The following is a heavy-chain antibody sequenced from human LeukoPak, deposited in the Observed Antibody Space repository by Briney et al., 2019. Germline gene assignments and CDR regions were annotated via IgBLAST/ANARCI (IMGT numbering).Heavy chain of an antibody. CDR2: TYSGGVT. CDR3: AREKSRGGDFYGMDV. Sequence: GGSLRLSCAASGLTVSTKYMSWVRQSPVKGLEWVSITYSGGVTYYADSVRGRFTISRDNSKNTMDLQMDSLRADDTAIHYCAREKSRGGDFYGMDVWGQGTTVTVSS. CDR1: GLTVSTKY. V-gene: IGHV3-53*01. J-gene: IGHJ6*02. D-gene: IGHD2-15*01.